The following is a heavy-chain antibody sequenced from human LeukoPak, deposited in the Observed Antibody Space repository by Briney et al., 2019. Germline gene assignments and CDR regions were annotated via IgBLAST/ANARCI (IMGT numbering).Heavy chain of an antibody. D-gene: IGHD3-22*01. CDR1: GGSFSGYY. V-gene: IGHV4-34*01. Sequence: SETLSLTCAVYGGSFSGYYWSWIRQPPGKGLEWIGEINRSGSTNYNPSLKSRVTISVDTSKNQFSLKLSSVTAADTAVYYCARDDSSGSDAFDIWGQGTMVTVSS. CDR2: INRSGST. CDR3: ARDDSSGSDAFDI. J-gene: IGHJ3*02.